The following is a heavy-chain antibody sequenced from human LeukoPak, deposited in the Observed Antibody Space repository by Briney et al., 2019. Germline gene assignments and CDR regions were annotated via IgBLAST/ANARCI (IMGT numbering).Heavy chain of an antibody. V-gene: IGHV4-4*07. D-gene: IGHD6-19*01. J-gene: IGHJ4*02. CDR1: GDSMKKYC. Sequence: SETLSLTCTVSGDSMKKYCWSWIRQPAGKGLEWIGRIYASGDTKYNPSLKSRVAMSVDTSKNYFSLKLTSVTAADTAVYYCASGGMAGRWPLNYWGRGTLVTVSS. CDR3: ASGGMAGRWPLNY. CDR2: IYASGDT.